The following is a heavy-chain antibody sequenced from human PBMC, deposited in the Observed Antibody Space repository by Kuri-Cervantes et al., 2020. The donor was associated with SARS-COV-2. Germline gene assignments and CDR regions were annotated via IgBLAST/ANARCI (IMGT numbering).Heavy chain of an antibody. Sequence: GGSLRLSCAASGFTFSNYAMTWVRQAPGKGLEWVSTISGSDDVTHLADSVKGRFTVSRDNSRNTLYLEMSGLRVEDTAVYYCAKRDAYSQGSYFDYWGHGTLVTVSS. J-gene: IGHJ4*01. D-gene: IGHD5-24*01. CDR3: AKRDAYSQGSYFDY. V-gene: IGHV3-23*01. CDR2: ISGSDDVT. CDR1: GFTFSNYA.